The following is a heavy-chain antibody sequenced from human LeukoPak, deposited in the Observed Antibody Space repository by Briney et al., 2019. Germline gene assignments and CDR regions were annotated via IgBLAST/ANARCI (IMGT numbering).Heavy chain of an antibody. D-gene: IGHD6-19*01. J-gene: IGHJ3*02. V-gene: IGHV3-66*01. CDR3: ARDSRLGAFDI. CDR2: IYSGGST. CDR1: GFTVSSNY. Sequence: GGSLRLSCAASGFTVSSNYMSWVRQAPGKGPEWVSVIYSGGSTYYADSVKGRFTISRDNSKNTLYLQMNSLRAEDTAVYYCARDSRLGAFDIWGQGTMVTVSS.